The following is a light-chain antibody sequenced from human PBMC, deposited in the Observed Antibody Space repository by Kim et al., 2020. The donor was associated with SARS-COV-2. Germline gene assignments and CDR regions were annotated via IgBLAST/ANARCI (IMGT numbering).Light chain of an antibody. CDR2: AAS. Sequence: SPGESAPLSCRASQSLTSNYLAWFQQKPGQTPRLLIYAASSRATGIPDRFSGSGSGTDFTLTISRLEPEDFAVYYCQQYGRSAGTFGQGTKVDIK. CDR1: QSLTSNY. J-gene: IGKJ1*01. V-gene: IGKV3-20*01. CDR3: QQYGRSAGT.